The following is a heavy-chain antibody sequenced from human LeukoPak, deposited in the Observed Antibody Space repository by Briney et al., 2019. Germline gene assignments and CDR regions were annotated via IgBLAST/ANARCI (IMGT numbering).Heavy chain of an antibody. CDR3: GKEPWEGSGYIHY. CDR2: ISGFGDRT. CDR1: GFTFSSTW. D-gene: IGHD3-3*01. Sequence: PGGSLRLSCAGSGFTFSSTWMHWLRQAPGKGPEWVSAISGFGDRTVYADFVKGRFTISRDNSKTTLYLQMNSLKAEDTAIYYCGKEPWEGSGYIHYWGQGILVTVSS. V-gene: IGHV3-23*01. J-gene: IGHJ4*02.